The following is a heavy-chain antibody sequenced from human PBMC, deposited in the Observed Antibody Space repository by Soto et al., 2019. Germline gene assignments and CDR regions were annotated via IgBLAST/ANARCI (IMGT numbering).Heavy chain of an antibody. Sequence: PGGSLRLSCAASGFTFSSYGMYWVRQAPGKGLEWVAVISYDGSNKYYADSVKGRFTISRDNSKNTLYLQMNSLRAEDTAVYYCAKSDCGGDCYSDYWGQGTLVTVSS. J-gene: IGHJ4*02. CDR2: ISYDGSNK. V-gene: IGHV3-30*18. CDR3: AKSDCGGDCYSDY. D-gene: IGHD2-21*02. CDR1: GFTFSSYG.